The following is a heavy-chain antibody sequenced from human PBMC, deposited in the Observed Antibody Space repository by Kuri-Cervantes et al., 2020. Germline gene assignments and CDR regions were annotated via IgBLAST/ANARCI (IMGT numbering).Heavy chain of an antibody. CDR2: ISYDGSNK. CDR1: GFTFSSYG. CDR3: ARAFGGVYYYYGMDV. J-gene: IGHJ6*02. Sequence: GESLKISCAASGFTFSSYGMHWVRQAPGKGLEWVAVISYDGSNKYYADSVKGRFTISRDNSKNTLYLQMNSLRAEDTAVYYCARAFGGVYYYYGMDVWGQGTTVPSP. V-gene: IGHV3-30*03. D-gene: IGHD2-8*02.